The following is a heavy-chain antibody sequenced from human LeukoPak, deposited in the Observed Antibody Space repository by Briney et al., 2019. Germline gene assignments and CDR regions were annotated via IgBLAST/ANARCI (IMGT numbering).Heavy chain of an antibody. CDR3: AKEAGRVATISYFAY. CDR1: GFTFSNYA. Sequence: GGSLRLSCAASGFTFSNYAMSWVRQAPGKGLDWVAAISDNGDSTYSADSVKGRFTISRDNSQKTLYLQMNSLRADDTAVYYCAKEAGRVATISYFAYWGQGTLVTVSS. CDR2: ISDNGDST. J-gene: IGHJ4*02. D-gene: IGHD5-12*01. V-gene: IGHV3-23*01.